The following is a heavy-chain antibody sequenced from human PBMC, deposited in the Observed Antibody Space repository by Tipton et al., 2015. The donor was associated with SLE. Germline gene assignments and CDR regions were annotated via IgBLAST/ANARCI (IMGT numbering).Heavy chain of an antibody. CDR1: GGSISSTY. D-gene: IGHD5-12*01. CDR3: ARGWGYDSLYYYYGMDV. CDR2: IYYSGST. Sequence: TLSLTCTVSGGSISSTYWSWIRQPPGKGLEWIGYIYYSGSTNYNPSLKSRVTISVDTSKNQFSLKLSSVTAADTAVYYCARGWGYDSLYYYYGMDVWGQGTTVTVSS. J-gene: IGHJ6*02. V-gene: IGHV4-59*01.